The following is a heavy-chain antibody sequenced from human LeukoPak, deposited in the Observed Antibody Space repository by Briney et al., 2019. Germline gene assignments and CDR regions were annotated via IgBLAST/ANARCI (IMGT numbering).Heavy chain of an antibody. D-gene: IGHD6-6*01. J-gene: IGHJ4*02. V-gene: IGHV4-30-2*01. Sequence: SETLSLTCTVSGGSISSGGYYWSWIRQPPGKGLEWIGYIYHSGSTYYNPSLKSRVTISVDRSKNQFSLKLSSVTAADTAVYYCARDLEYSSSPHFDYWGQGTLVTVSS. CDR1: GGSISSGGYY. CDR2: IYHSGST. CDR3: ARDLEYSSSPHFDY.